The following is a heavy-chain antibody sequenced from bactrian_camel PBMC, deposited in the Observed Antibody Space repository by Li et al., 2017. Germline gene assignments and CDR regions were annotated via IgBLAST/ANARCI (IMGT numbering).Heavy chain of an antibody. J-gene: IGHJ4*01. CDR1: GITYTKTC. D-gene: IGHD5*01. CDR3: ATGTMGWPR. Sequence: HVQLVESGGGSVQAGGSLRLSCVVSGITYTKTCLAWFRQAPGKEREGEAVARLAPGSGTYSYDDSVRGRFTISRDDATTTLFLQMSILKTEDTGVYYCATGTMGWPRWGQGTQVTVS. CDR2: LAPGSGTY. V-gene: IGHV3-2*01.